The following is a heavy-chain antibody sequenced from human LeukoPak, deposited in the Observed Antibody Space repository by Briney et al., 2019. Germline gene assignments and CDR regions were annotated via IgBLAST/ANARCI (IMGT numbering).Heavy chain of an antibody. CDR3: ARGNWYLDY. CDR1: GGSISSYY. V-gene: IGHV4-59*01. J-gene: IGHJ4*02. D-gene: IGHD1-1*01. CDR2: IYYSGSI. Sequence: SETLSLTCTVSGGSISSYYWSWIRQPPGKGLEWIGYIYYSGSINYNPPLKSRVTISVDTSKNQFSLKVSSVTAADTAVYYCARGNWYLDYWGQGTLVTVSS.